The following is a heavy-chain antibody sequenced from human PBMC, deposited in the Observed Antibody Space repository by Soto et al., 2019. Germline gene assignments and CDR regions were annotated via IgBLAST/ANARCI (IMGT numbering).Heavy chain of an antibody. CDR3: AREYSSSWNWFDP. V-gene: IGHV4-38-2*01. J-gene: IGHJ5*02. Sequence: PSETLSLTCAVSDHSMSSGYYWAWIRQPPGKGLEWIGSIFHSGFTYHNPSLKSRVTISIDTSKNQFSLKLTSVTAADTAVYYCAREYSSSWNWFDPWGQGTLVTVSS. D-gene: IGHD5-12*01. CDR1: DHSMSSGYY. CDR2: IFHSGFT.